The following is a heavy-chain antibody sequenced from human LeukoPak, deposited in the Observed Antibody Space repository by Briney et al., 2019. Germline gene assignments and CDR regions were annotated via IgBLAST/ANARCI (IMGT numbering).Heavy chain of an antibody. CDR1: GFALSAYW. Sequence: GGSLRLSCAASGFALSAYWMNWVRQAPGRGLEWVGNINQDGSQNSSVDSVKGRFTISRDNAKNSLYLQMNSLGAEDTALYYCAREVTASSFDILGQGTMVTVSS. CDR2: INQDGSQN. D-gene: IGHD2-21*02. V-gene: IGHV3-7*01. J-gene: IGHJ3*02. CDR3: AREVTASSFDI.